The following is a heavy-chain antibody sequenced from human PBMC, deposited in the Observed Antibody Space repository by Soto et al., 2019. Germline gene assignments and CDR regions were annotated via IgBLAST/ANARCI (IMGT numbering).Heavy chain of an antibody. Sequence: XSVKVSCEASGYTFTGYYMHWVRQAPGQGLEWMGWINPNSGGTNYAQKFQGWVTMTRDTSISTAYMELSRLRSDDTAVYYCARGQDYYYYYGMDVWGQGTTVTVSS. CDR1: GYTFTGYY. CDR3: ARGQDYYYYYGMDV. CDR2: INPNSGGT. V-gene: IGHV1-2*04. J-gene: IGHJ6*02.